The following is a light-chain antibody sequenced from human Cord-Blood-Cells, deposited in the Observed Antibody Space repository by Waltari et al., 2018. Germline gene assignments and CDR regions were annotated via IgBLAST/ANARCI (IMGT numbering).Light chain of an antibody. Sequence: QSALTQPRSVSGSPGQSVTISCTGTSSDVGGYNNVSWYHQHPGEAPKLMIYDVSKRPSGVPYRFSGSKSGNTASLTISGLQAEEEADYYCCSYAGSYTWVFGGGSKLTVL. CDR2: DVS. CDR3: CSYAGSYTWV. V-gene: IGLV2-11*01. CDR1: SSDVGGYNN. J-gene: IGLJ3*02.